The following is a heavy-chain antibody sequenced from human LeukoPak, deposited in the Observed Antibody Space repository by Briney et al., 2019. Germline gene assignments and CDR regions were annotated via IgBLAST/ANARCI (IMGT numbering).Heavy chain of an antibody. D-gene: IGHD4-11*01. CDR3: AKDPLTTVTNFYFDY. V-gene: IGHV3-30*18. CDR2: ISYDGSNK. CDR1: GLTFSSYG. J-gene: IGHJ4*02. Sequence: GGSLRLSCAASGLTFSSYGMHWVRQAPGKGLEWVAVISYDGSNKYYADSVKGRFTISRDNSKNTLYLQMNSLRAEDTAVYYCAKDPLTTVTNFYFDYWGQGTLVTVSS.